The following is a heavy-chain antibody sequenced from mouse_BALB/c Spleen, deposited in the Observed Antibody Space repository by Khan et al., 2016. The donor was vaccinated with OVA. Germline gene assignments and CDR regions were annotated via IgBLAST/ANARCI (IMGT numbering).Heavy chain of an antibody. J-gene: IGHJ4*01. D-gene: IGHD2-10*01. Sequence: QVQLKESGPGLVAPSQSLSITCTISGFSLTNYGIHWVRQPPGKGLEWLVLMWSDGSTTYNTPLKSRLTISTDNSKSQAFLKMNSLQTDDTAMDFCARQPYYHYNVMDYWGQGTSVTVSA. CDR1: GFSLTNYG. V-gene: IGHV2-6-1*01. CDR2: MWSDGST. CDR3: ARQPYYHYNVMDY.